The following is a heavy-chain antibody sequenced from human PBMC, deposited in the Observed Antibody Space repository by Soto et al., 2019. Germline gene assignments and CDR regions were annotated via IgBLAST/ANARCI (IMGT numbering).Heavy chain of an antibody. CDR1: GDSVTISDYY. D-gene: IGHD3-22*01. Sequence: QLQLQESGPGLVKPSETLSLTCTVSGDSVTISDYYWGWIRQPPGKGLEWIGSIHYSGSTYYNPCLKSRVTISGDTSKKQFSLKLTSVTAADAAVYYCAVHDSGGYYAEYWGQGTLVTVSA. V-gene: IGHV4-39*01. J-gene: IGHJ4*02. CDR2: IHYSGST. CDR3: AVHDSGGYYAEY.